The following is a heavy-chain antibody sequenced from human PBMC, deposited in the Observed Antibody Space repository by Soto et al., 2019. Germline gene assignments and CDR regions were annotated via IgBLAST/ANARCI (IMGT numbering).Heavy chain of an antibody. V-gene: IGHV4-59*01. CDR3: ARTYYDFWSGYAQYYFDY. Sequence: SETLSLTCAVSGASISSYYWSWIRQPPGKGLEWIGYIYYSGSTNYNPSLKSRVTISLDTSKNQFSLKLSSVTAADTAIYYCARTYYDFWSGYAQYYFDYGGQETLVTVS. D-gene: IGHD3-3*01. CDR2: IYYSGST. J-gene: IGHJ4*02. CDR1: GASISSYY.